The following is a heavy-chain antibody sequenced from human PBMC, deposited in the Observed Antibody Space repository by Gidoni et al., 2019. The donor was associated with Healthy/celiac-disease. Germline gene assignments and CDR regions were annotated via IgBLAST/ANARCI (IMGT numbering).Heavy chain of an antibody. CDR3: ARDWAYYYDSSVGDAFDI. CDR2: ISSSSSYI. D-gene: IGHD3-22*01. CDR1: GFPFSSHS. J-gene: IGHJ3*02. V-gene: IGHV3-21*01. Sequence: EVQLVESGGGLVKPGGSLRLSCAASGFPFSSHSMNWVRQAPGKGLEWVSSISSSSSYIYYADSVKGRFTISRDNAKNSLYLQMNSLRAEDTAVYYCARDWAYYYDSSVGDAFDIWGQGTMVTVSS.